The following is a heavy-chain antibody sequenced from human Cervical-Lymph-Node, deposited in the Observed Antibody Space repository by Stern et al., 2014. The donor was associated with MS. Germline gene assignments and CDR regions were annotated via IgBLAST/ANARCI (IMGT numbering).Heavy chain of an antibody. Sequence: QVQLMQSGAEVKKPGASVKVSCKASGYTFTSYYMHWVRQAPGQGLEWMGIINPSGGSTSYAQKFQGRVPMTRDTSTSTVYMELSSLRSEDTAVYYCASQSPIAVADYYGMDVWGQGTTVTVSS. CDR3: ASQSPIAVADYYGMDV. CDR1: GYTFTSYY. D-gene: IGHD6-19*01. J-gene: IGHJ6*02. CDR2: INPSGGST. V-gene: IGHV1-46*01.